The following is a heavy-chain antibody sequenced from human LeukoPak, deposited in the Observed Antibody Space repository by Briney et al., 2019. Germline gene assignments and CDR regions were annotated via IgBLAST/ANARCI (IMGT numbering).Heavy chain of an antibody. Sequence: GESLQISCKGSGYRFTSYWIGWVRQMPGKGLEWMGIIYPGDSDTRYSPSFQGQVTISADKSISTAFLQWSSVKASDTAIYYCARQGSGGGTLYGMDVWGQGTTVTVSS. CDR2: IYPGDSDT. J-gene: IGHJ6*02. CDR1: GYRFTSYW. V-gene: IGHV5-51*01. D-gene: IGHD2-15*01. CDR3: ARQGSGGGTLYGMDV.